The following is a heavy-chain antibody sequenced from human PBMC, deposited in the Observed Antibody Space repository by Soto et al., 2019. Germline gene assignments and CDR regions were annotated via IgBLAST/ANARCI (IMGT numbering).Heavy chain of an antibody. D-gene: IGHD3-10*01. CDR1: GGSISSDKW. CDR3: ARASASSMLLGVIIN. CDR2: MYHSGNT. V-gene: IGHV4-4*02. Sequence: PSCPLSLTCALYGGSISSDKWWGWSHQPPGKGLEWIGEMYHSGNTNYNPSLKSRVTISVDKSKNQFSMKMTSVTAADTALYYCARASASSMLLGVIINWGQGTQVTVS. J-gene: IGHJ4*02.